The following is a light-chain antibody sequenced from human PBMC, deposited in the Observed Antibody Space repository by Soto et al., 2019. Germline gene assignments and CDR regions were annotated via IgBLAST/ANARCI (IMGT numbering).Light chain of an antibody. Sequence: DIQITQSPSTLSASVGDRVPLTCRASQSISNSLAWYQQKPGKAPKILIYESSSLESGGPSRLSGSGSGTEFTLTISSLQHDDFATYYCQQYNSYWTFGQGTNVDIK. CDR3: QQYNSYWT. V-gene: IGKV1-5*01. CDR1: QSISNS. CDR2: ESS. J-gene: IGKJ1*01.